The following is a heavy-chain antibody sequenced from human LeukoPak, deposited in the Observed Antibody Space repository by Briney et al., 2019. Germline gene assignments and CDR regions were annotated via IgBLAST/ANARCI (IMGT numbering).Heavy chain of an antibody. Sequence: SETLSLTCTVSGGSISSDTYHWTWLRQPAGKGLEWIGRVSPRGSTNYNPSLMSRGTISVDTSKNQFSLQLSSVTAADTAVYYCARGPKKYYGSGSSDYWGQGTLVTVSS. CDR2: VSPRGST. D-gene: IGHD3-10*01. CDR1: GGSISSDTYH. CDR3: ARGPKKYYGSGSSDY. V-gene: IGHV4-61*02. J-gene: IGHJ4*02.